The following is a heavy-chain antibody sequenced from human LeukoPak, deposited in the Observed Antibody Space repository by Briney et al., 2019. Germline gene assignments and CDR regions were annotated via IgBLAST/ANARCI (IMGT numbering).Heavy chain of an antibody. Sequence: GGALRLSCAASGFTFSSYWMSWVRQAPGKGLEWVANIKEDESEKYYRDSVKGRFTISRDNAKNSLYLQMNSLRAEDTAVYYCARVRVIPPIYGMDVWGQGTTVTVSS. CDR3: ARVRVIPPIYGMDV. CDR2: IKEDESEK. D-gene: IGHD2-21*01. CDR1: GFTFSSYW. J-gene: IGHJ6*02. V-gene: IGHV3-7*01.